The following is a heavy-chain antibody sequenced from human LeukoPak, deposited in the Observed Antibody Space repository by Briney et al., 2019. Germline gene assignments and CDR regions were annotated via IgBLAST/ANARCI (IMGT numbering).Heavy chain of an antibody. CDR1: GFTFSSYS. V-gene: IGHV3-21*01. D-gene: IGHD3-9*01. Sequence: PGGSLRLSCAASGFTFSSYSMNWVRQAPGKGLEWVASISSSSSYIYHADSVKGRFTISRDNAKNSMYLQMNSLRAEDTAVYYCAREETGYRYYYGMDVWGQGTTVTVSS. CDR3: AREETGYRYYYGMDV. J-gene: IGHJ6*02. CDR2: ISSSSSYI.